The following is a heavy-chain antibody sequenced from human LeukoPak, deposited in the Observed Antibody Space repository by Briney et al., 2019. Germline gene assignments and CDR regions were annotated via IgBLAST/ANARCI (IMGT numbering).Heavy chain of an antibody. CDR3: AKDTVGARGLDY. D-gene: IGHD1-26*01. Sequence: GGSLRLSCAASGFTFSSYAMSWVRQAPGKGLEWVSAISGSGATTYYADSVKGRFSISRDNSKNTLYLQMNSLRAEDTAVYYCAKDTVGARGLDYWGQGALVAVSS. CDR1: GFTFSSYA. J-gene: IGHJ4*02. CDR2: ISGSGATT. V-gene: IGHV3-23*01.